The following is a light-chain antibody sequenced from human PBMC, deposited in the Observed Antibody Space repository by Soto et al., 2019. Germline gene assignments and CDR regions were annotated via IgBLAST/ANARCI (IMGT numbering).Light chain of an antibody. CDR2: VES. Sequence: DIQMTQSPSTLSASVAYRGTITCRASQNINNYLNWYQQKPGKAPKLLISVESNLQSGVPSRFSGRGSGTEFTLTISSLQPEDFATYYCQQSYTTPLTFGGGTKVDIK. CDR1: QNINNY. V-gene: IGKV1-39*01. CDR3: QQSYTTPLT. J-gene: IGKJ4*01.